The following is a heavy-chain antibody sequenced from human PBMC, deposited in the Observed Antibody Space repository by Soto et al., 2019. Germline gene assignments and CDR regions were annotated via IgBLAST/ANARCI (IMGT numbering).Heavy chain of an antibody. J-gene: IGHJ5*02. CDR3: ARVPSP. V-gene: IGHV4-30-2*01. CDR2: IYHSGST. CDR1: GFSISSGGYS. Sequence: SETLSLTCAFSGFSISSGGYSWSWIRQPPGKGLEWIGYIYHSGSTYYNPSLKSRVTISVDRSKNQFSLKLSSVTAADTAVYYCARVPSPWGRGTLVTVSS.